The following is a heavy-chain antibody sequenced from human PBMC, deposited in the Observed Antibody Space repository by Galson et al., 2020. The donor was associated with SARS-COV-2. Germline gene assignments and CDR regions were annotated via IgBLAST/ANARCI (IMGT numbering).Heavy chain of an antibody. CDR2: IVVGSGNT. J-gene: IGHJ6*02. CDR1: GFTFTSYA. CDR3: AASSGYSSGWYPYSYYYGMDV. V-gene: IGHV1-58*02. Sequence: SVKVSCKASGFTFTSYAMQWVRQARGQRLEWIGWIVVGSGNTNYAQKFQERVTITRDMSTSTAYMELSSLRSEDTAVYYCAASSGYSSGWYPYSYYYGMDVWGQGTTVTVSS. D-gene: IGHD6-19*01.